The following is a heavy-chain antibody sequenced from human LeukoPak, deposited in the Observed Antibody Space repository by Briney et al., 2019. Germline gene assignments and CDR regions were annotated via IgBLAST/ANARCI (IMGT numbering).Heavy chain of an antibody. D-gene: IGHD1-26*01. V-gene: IGHV3-23*01. CDR1: GFTFSSYD. Sequence: GGSLRLSCAASGFTFSSYDMSWVRQAPGKGLEWVSAISGSDSSTYYADSVKGRFTISRDNSKNTLYLQMNSLRAEDTAVYYCAKDKGWGYSAYDCYGMDVWGQGTTVTVSS. CDR3: AKDKGWGYSAYDCYGMDV. CDR2: ISGSDSST. J-gene: IGHJ6*02.